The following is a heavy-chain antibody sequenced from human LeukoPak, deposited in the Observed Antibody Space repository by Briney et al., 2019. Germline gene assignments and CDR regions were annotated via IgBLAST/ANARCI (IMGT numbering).Heavy chain of an antibody. J-gene: IGHJ4*02. CDR3: ARVFPDILTGFDFDY. Sequence: PGGSLRLSCAASGFTFSSYWMSWVRQAPGKGLEWVANIKQDGSEKYYVDSVKGRFTISRDNAKNSLYLQMNSLRAEDTAVYYCARVFPDILTGFDFDYWGQGTLVTVSS. D-gene: IGHD3-9*01. CDR2: IKQDGSEK. CDR1: GFTFSSYW. V-gene: IGHV3-7*01.